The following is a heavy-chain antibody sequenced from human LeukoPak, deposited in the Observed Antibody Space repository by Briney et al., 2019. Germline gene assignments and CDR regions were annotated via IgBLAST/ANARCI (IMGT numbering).Heavy chain of an antibody. Sequence: ASVKVSCKASGYTFTGYYMHWVRQAPGQGLEWMGWINPNSGGTNYAQKFQGRVTMTRDTSISTAYMELSRLRSDDTAVYYCAXXXXXXSPTXLTGYYGVDYWGQGTLVTVSS. D-gene: IGHD3-9*01. CDR2: INPNSGGT. J-gene: IGHJ4*02. V-gene: IGHV1-2*02. CDR1: GYTFTGYY. CDR3: AXXXXXXSPTXLTGYYGVDY.